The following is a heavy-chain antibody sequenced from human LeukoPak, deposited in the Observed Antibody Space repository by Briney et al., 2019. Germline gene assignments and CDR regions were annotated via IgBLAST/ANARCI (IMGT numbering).Heavy chain of an antibody. D-gene: IGHD6-19*01. J-gene: IGHJ4*02. V-gene: IGHV4-39*01. CDR2: IYYSGST. Sequence: SETLSLTCTVSGVSISSSSYYWGWIRQPPGKGLEWIGSIYYSGSTYYNPSLKSRVTISVDTSKNQFSLKLSSVTAADTAVYYCARHFGSYHSSGWYPFDYWGQGTLVTVSS. CDR3: ARHFGSYHSSGWYPFDY. CDR1: GVSISSSSYY.